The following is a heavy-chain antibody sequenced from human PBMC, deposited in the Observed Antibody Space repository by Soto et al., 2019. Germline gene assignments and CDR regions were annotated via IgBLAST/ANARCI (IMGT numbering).Heavy chain of an antibody. D-gene: IGHD1-26*01. CDR1: GFTFSSYS. J-gene: IGHJ4*02. Sequence: VQLVESGGGLVKPGGSLRLSCAASGFTFSSYSMNWVRQAPGKGLEWVSSISSSSSYIYYADSVKGRFTISRDNAKNSLYLQMNSLRAEDTAVYYCARIGWELLFDYFDYWGQGTLVTVSS. CDR2: ISSSSSYI. CDR3: ARIGWELLFDYFDY. V-gene: IGHV3-21*01.